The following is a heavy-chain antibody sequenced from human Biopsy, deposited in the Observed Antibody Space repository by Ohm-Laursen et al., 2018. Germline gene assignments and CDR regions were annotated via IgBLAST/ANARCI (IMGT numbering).Heavy chain of an antibody. J-gene: IGHJ4*02. CDR3: ARQVDFWSGYVDY. CDR2: IYYSGNT. D-gene: IGHD3-3*01. Sequence: GTLSLTCTVSGGSISDSTYHWGWIRQPPGKGLEWIGNIYYSGNTDYSPSLKSRVTISVDTSNNQFSLKLRSVTAADTAVYYCARQVDFWSGYVDYWGQGTLVAVSS. V-gene: IGHV4-39*01. CDR1: GGSISDSTYH.